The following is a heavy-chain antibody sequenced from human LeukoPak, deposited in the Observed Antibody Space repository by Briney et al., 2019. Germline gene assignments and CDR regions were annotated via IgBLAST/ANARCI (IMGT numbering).Heavy chain of an antibody. D-gene: IGHD1-26*01. CDR1: GFTFDDYA. Sequence: GGSLRLSCAASGFTFDDYAMHWGRQAPGKGLEWVSLVSGDGGTTYYADSVKGRFTISRDNSKNSLYLQMNSLRTEDTALYYCAKVGGSYFYYYYMDVWGKGTTVTVSS. J-gene: IGHJ6*03. CDR2: VSGDGGTT. CDR3: AKVGGSYFYYYYMDV. V-gene: IGHV3-43*02.